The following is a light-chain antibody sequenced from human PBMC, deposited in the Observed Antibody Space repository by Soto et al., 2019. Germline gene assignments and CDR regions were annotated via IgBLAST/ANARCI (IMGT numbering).Light chain of an antibody. Sequence: QPVLTQPPSVSGAPGQRVTIPCTGSSSNIGAGYGVHWYQQLPGTAPKLLIYGNSNRPSGVPDRFSGSKSGTSASLAITGLQAEDEAEYYCQSYDSSLSGSVFGGGTKVTVL. CDR2: GNS. V-gene: IGLV1-40*01. J-gene: IGLJ2*01. CDR1: SSNIGAGYG. CDR3: QSYDSSLSGSV.